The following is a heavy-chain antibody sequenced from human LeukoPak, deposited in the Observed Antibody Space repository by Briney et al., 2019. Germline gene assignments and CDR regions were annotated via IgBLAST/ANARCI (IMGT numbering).Heavy chain of an antibody. V-gene: IGHV3-30*18. J-gene: IGHJ4*02. CDR1: GFTFSNYA. Sequence: PGGSLRLSCAASGFTFSNYAMNWVRQAPGKGLEWVAVISYDGSYKFYADSVKGRFTISRDNSKSTLYLQMNSLRAEDTAVYYCAKDRYSGLNTIDYWGQGTLVTVSS. CDR2: ISYDGSYK. D-gene: IGHD6-13*01. CDR3: AKDRYSGLNTIDY.